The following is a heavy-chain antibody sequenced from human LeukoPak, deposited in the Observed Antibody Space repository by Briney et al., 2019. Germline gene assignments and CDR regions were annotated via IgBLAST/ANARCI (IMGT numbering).Heavy chain of an antibody. Sequence: PSETLPLTCSVSGGSIISSNYYWGWIRQPPGKGLEWIGSIYQSGSGSSYYNPSLKSRVTIFGDTSKNQFFLRLSSVTAADTAVYYCASTLRFLPYRRFDYWGQGTLVTVPS. J-gene: IGHJ4*02. CDR3: ASTLRFLPYRRFDY. CDR1: GGSIISSNYY. D-gene: IGHD3-3*01. V-gene: IGHV4-39*01. CDR2: IYQSGSGSS.